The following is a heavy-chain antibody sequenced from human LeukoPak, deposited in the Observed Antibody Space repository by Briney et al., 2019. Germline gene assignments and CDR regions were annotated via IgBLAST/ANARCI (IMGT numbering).Heavy chain of an antibody. Sequence: SETLSLTCAVYGGSFSGYYWSWIRQPPGKGLEWIGYIYYSGSTNYNPSLKSRVTISVDTSKNQFSLKLSSVTAADTAVYYCARFLGSSGGGFDYWGQGTLVTVSS. J-gene: IGHJ4*02. V-gene: IGHV4-59*01. CDR2: IYYSGST. CDR3: ARFLGSSGGGFDY. D-gene: IGHD6-19*01. CDR1: GGSFSGYY.